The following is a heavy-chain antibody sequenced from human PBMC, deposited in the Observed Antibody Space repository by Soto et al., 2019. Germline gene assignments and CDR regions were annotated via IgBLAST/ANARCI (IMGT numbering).Heavy chain of an antibody. D-gene: IGHD3-16*02. CDR1: GGSISSGDYY. V-gene: IGHV4-30-4*01. J-gene: IGHJ2*01. CDR3: ASSVDYDYVWGSYRYNWYFDL. Sequence: QVQLQESGPGLVKPSQTLSLTCTVSGGSISSGDYYWSWIRQPPGKGLEWIGYIYYSGSTYYNPPLTSRVTISVDTAKNQFSLKLSSVTAADTAVYYCASSVDYDYVWGSYRYNWYFDLWGRGTLVTVSS. CDR2: IYYSGST.